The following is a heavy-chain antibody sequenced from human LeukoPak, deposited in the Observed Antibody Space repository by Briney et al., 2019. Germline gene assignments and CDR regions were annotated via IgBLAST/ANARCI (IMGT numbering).Heavy chain of an antibody. CDR1: GYTFTDYY. V-gene: IGHV1-18*04. J-gene: IGHJ4*02. Sequence: ASVKVSCKASGYTFTDYYMHWVRQAPGQGLEWMGWISAYNGNTNYAQKLQGRVTMTTDTSTSTAYMELRSLRSDDTAVYYCARVGFSSSIFDYWGQGTLVTVSS. CDR3: ARVGFSSSIFDY. D-gene: IGHD6-6*01. CDR2: ISAYNGNT.